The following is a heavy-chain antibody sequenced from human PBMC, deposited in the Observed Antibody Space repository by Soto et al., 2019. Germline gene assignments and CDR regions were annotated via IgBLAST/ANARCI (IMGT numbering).Heavy chain of an antibody. J-gene: IGHJ3*02. CDR1: GGSISSGGYY. CDR3: ARDRHGSGSWDDAFDI. Sequence: QVQLQESGPGLVKPSQTLSLTCTVSGGSISSGGYYWSWIRQHPGKGLEWIGYIYYSGSTYYNPSLKSRVTISVDTSKNQFSLKLSSVTAADTAVYYCARDRHGSGSWDDAFDIWGQGTMVTVSS. CDR2: IYYSGST. V-gene: IGHV4-31*03. D-gene: IGHD3-10*01.